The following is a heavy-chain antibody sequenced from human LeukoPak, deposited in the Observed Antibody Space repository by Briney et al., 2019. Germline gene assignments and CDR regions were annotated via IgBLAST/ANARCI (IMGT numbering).Heavy chain of an antibody. D-gene: IGHD6-13*01. Sequence: ASVKVSCKASGYTFTSYDINWVRQATGQGLEWMGWMNPNSGNTGYAQKFQGRVAMTRNTSISTAYMELSSLRSEDTAVYYCARGHWIAAAGTGWFDPWGQGTLVTVSS. V-gene: IGHV1-8*01. CDR2: MNPNSGNT. J-gene: IGHJ5*02. CDR1: GYTFTSYD. CDR3: ARGHWIAAAGTGWFDP.